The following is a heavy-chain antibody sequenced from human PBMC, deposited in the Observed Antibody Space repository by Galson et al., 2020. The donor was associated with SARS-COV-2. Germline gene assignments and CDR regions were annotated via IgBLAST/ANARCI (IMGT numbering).Heavy chain of an antibody. CDR1: GFSFDDYA. J-gene: IGHJ4*02. V-gene: IGHV3-9*01. CDR3: AKGPDCNKGVCYGDYFDH. Sequence: GGSLRLSCAASGFSFDDYAMHWVRQVPGKGLEWVSGISWHSGIIGYADSVKGRFTVSRDNAKNSLYLQMNSLRAEDTALYYCAKGPDCNKGVCYGDYFDHWGQGTLVTASS. D-gene: IGHD2-8*01. CDR2: ISWHSGII.